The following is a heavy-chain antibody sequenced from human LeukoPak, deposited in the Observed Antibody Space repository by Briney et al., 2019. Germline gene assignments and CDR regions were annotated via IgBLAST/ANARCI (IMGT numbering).Heavy chain of an antibody. CDR2: ISPSGDIK. J-gene: IGHJ4*02. CDR1: GFTFSRHG. CDR3: ARDGDSSGWYRAPPFSH. Sequence: GGSLRLPCVASGFTFSRHGMNWVRQAPGKGLEWVSGISPSGDIKYYVDSVKGRFTVSRDNSKNTLYLQINSLRDEDTAVYYCARDGDSSGWYRAPPFSHWGQGTLVTVSS. V-gene: IGHV3-23*01. D-gene: IGHD6-19*01.